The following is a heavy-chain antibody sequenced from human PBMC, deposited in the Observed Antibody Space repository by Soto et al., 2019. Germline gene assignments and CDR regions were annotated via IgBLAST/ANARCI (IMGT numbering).Heavy chain of an antibody. Sequence: ASVKVSCKTSGYTFTGFYMHWVRQAPGQGLEWMGWINPNSGGTNYAQKFQGWVTMTRDTSISTAYMEVSRLRSDDTAVYYCARDSYDSSTYYGMDVWGQGTTVTVSS. CDR1: GYTFTGFY. J-gene: IGHJ6*02. D-gene: IGHD3-22*01. CDR2: INPNSGGT. V-gene: IGHV1-2*04. CDR3: ARDSYDSSTYYGMDV.